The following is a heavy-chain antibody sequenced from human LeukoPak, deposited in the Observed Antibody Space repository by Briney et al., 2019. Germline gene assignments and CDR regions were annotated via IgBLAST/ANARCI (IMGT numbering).Heavy chain of an antibody. J-gene: IGHJ4*02. CDR3: ARDLSSSDYGSGIGY. CDR1: GFTFSSCG. CDR2: IKQDGSEK. V-gene: IGHV3-7*01. D-gene: IGHD3-10*01. Sequence: PGGSLRLSCAASGFTFSSCGFHWVRQAPGKGLEWVANIKQDGSEKYYVDSVKGRFTTSRDNAKNSLYLQMNSLRAEDTAVYYCARDLSSSDYGSGIGYWGQGTLVTVSS.